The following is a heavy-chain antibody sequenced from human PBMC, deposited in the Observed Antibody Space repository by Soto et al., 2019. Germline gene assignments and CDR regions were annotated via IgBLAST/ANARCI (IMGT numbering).Heavy chain of an antibody. CDR2: LSPQNDRT. CDR1: GYNFTSYG. V-gene: IGHV1-18*01. D-gene: IGHD6-19*01. CDR3: ARDLYYSSGRYFDHDAFDI. J-gene: IGHJ3*02. Sequence: QVQLVQSGADVKKPGASVKVSCKASGYNFTSYGISWVRQAPGQGLEWMGWLSPQNDRTKYARRFQDRVTMTTETPTSTVYMELGSLRSDDTAVYYCARDLYYSSGRYFDHDAFDIWGQGTVVTVSS.